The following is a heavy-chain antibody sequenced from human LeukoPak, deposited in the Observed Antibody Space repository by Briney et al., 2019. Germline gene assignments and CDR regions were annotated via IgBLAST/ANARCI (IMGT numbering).Heavy chain of an antibody. CDR3: ARFPGAYCGGDCYSAFDI. V-gene: IGHV3-11*04. J-gene: IGHJ3*02. D-gene: IGHD2-21*01. CDR1: GFTFSDYY. CDR2: ISSSGSTI. Sequence: GGSLRLSCAASGFTFSDYYMSWIRQAPGKGLVWVSYISSSGSTIYYAGSVKGRFTISRDNAKNSLYLQMNSLRAEDTAVYYCARFPGAYCGGDCYSAFDIWGQGTMVTVSS.